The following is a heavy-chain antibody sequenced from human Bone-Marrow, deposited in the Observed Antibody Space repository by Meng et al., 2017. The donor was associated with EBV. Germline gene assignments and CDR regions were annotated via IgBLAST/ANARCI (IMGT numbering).Heavy chain of an antibody. D-gene: IGHD6-6*01. J-gene: IGHJ4*02. CDR2: IYAGGTT. V-gene: IGHV4-61*01. CDR1: GASVSGGTFH. CDR3: AKSSSSTPGVVDS. Sequence: QGQLPGSGPGLVTPSATRALPCTVSGASVSGGTFHWSWIRQPPGKELEWIGYIYAGGTTIYNPSLKSRVTIFLDTSRNQFSLGLRSVTTADTAVYYCAKSSSSTPGVVDSWGQGTLVTVSS.